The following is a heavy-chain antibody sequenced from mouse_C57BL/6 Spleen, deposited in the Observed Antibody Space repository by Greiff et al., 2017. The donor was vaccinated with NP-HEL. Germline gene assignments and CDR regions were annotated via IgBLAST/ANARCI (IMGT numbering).Heavy chain of an antibody. J-gene: IGHJ4*01. CDR3: ARYSTGVDY. D-gene: IGHD2-5*01. Sequence: EVQLQQSGPELVKPGASVKISCKASGYTFTDYYMNWVKQSHGKSLEWIGDINPNNGGTSYNQKFKGKATLTVDKSSSTAYMELRSLTSEDSAVYYCARYSTGVDYWGQGTSVTVSS. CDR2: INPNNGGT. CDR1: GYTFTDYY. V-gene: IGHV1-26*01.